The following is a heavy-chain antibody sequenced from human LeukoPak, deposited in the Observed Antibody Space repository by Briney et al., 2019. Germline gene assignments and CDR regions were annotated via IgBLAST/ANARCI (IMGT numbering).Heavy chain of an antibody. V-gene: IGHV1-18*01. CDR2: ISAYNGNT. CDR1: GYTFTSYG. J-gene: IGHJ3*02. D-gene: IGHD5-24*01. Sequence: ASVEVSCKASGYTFTSYGISWVRQAPGQGLEWMGWISAYNGNTNYAQKLQGRVTMTTDTSTSTAYMELRSLRSDDTAVYYCARNLRSRDGYNEAFDIWGQGTMVTVSS. CDR3: ARNLRSRDGYNEAFDI.